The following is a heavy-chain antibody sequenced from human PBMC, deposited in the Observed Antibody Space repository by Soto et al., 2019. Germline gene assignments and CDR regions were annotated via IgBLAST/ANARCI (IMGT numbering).Heavy chain of an antibody. V-gene: IGHV5-10-1*01. CDR3: AGLYYGSGSKPRKHGMDV. CDR1: GYSFTSYW. D-gene: IGHD3-10*01. Sequence: PGESLKISCKGSGYSFTSYWISWVRQMPGKGLEWMGRIDPSDSYTNYSPSFQGHVTISADKSISTAYLQWSSLKASDTAMYYCAGLYYGSGSKPRKHGMDVWGQGTTVTVSS. CDR2: IDPSDSYT. J-gene: IGHJ6*02.